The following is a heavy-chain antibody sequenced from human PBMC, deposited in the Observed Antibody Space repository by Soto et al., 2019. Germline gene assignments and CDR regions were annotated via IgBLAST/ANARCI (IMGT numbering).Heavy chain of an antibody. Sequence: XATLSRTSTVSGGSISSSSYYWGWIRQPPGKGLEWIGSIYYSGSTYYNPSLKSRVTISVDTSKNQFSLKLSSVTAADTAVYYCARHYDSSGYLGYWGQGTLVTVSS. CDR1: GGSISSSSYY. D-gene: IGHD3-22*01. CDR2: IYYSGST. J-gene: IGHJ4*02. V-gene: IGHV4-39*01. CDR3: ARHYDSSGYLGY.